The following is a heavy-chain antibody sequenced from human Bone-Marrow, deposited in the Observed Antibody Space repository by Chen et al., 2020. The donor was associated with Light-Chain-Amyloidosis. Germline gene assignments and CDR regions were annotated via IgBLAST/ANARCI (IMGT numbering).Heavy chain of an antibody. J-gene: IGHJ4*02. CDR2: IYPDESDA. Sequence: EVQLEQSGPEVKKPVESLKRSCKNYGYTLPNYWNGWVRQMPGKGLEWMGVIYPDESDASISPSFEGQVTISAGKSITTSYLQLRSLKASDTAMYYFARRRDGYNIDYCGQGTLVTVSS. CDR1: GYTLPNYW. D-gene: IGHD5-12*01. V-gene: IGHV5-51*03. CDR3: ARRRDGYNIDY.